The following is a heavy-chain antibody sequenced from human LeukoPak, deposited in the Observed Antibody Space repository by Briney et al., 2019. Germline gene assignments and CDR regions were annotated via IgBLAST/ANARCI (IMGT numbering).Heavy chain of an antibody. CDR2: ISSSSSTI. CDR1: GFTVSSNY. CDR3: ARGTLNIPGEHGAFDY. Sequence: GGSLRLSCAASGFTVSSNYVSWVRQAPGKGLEWVSYISSSSSTIYYADSVKGRFTISRDNAKNSLYLQMNSLRAEDTAVYYCARGTLNIPGEHGAFDYWGQGTLVTVSS. D-gene: IGHD1-14*01. J-gene: IGHJ4*02. V-gene: IGHV3-48*04.